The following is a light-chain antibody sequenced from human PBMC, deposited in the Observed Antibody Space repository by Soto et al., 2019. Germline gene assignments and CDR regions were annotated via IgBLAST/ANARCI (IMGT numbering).Light chain of an antibody. V-gene: IGLV2-23*02. J-gene: IGLJ3*02. CDR1: SSDVGSYNL. Sequence: QSALTQSASVSGYPGQSITISCSGTSSDVGSYNLVSWYQQLPGKAPKLIIYGVNERPSGISDRFSGSKSGNTASLTISGLQGEDEADYYCCSYVGSSILMFGGGTKLTVL. CDR2: GVN. CDR3: CSYVGSSILM.